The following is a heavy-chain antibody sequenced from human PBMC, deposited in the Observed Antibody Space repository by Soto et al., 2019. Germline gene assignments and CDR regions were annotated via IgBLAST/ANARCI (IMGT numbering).Heavy chain of an antibody. CDR3: ATESPRVVGATEHYYYYGMDV. CDR1: GYTLTELS. Sequence: AASVKVSCKVSGYTLTELSMHWVRQAPGKGLEWMGGFDPEDGETIYAQKFQGRVTVTEDTSTDTAYMELSSLRSEDTAVYYCATESPRVVGATEHYYYYGMDVWGQGTTVTVSS. J-gene: IGHJ6*02. V-gene: IGHV1-24*01. CDR2: FDPEDGET. D-gene: IGHD1-26*01.